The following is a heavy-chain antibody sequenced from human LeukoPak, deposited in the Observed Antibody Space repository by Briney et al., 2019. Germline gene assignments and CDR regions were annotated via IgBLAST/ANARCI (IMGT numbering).Heavy chain of an antibody. D-gene: IGHD2-2*01. CDR3: ARSLSTAGIDY. CDR1: GYSISSGRY. V-gene: IGHV4-38-2*01. J-gene: IGHJ4*02. Sequence: SETLSHTCAVSGYSISSGRYWGWIRQPPGKGLEWIGSIYHSGSTYYNPSLKSRVTISVDTSKNQFSLNLRSVTAADTAVYYCARSLSTAGIDYWGQGTRVTVSS. CDR2: IYHSGST.